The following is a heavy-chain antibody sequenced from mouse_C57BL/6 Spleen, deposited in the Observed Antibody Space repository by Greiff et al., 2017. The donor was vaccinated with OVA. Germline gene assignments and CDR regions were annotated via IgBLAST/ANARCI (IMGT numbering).Heavy chain of an antibody. D-gene: IGHD2-3*01. CDR2: IDPSDSET. Sequence: QVQLQQPGAELVRPGSSVKLSCKASGYTFTSYWMHWVKQRPIQGLEWIGNIDPSDSETHYNQKFKDKATLTVDKSSSTAYMQRSSLTSEDSAVYYCARSYDGYFDVWGTGTTVTVAS. J-gene: IGHJ1*03. CDR1: GYTFTSYW. CDR3: ARSYDGYFDV. V-gene: IGHV1-52*01.